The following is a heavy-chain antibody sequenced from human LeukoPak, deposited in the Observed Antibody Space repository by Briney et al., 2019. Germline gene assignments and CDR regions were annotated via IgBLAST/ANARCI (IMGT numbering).Heavy chain of an antibody. CDR2: ISGSGGST. Sequence: GGSLRLSCAASGFTFSSYGMSWVRQAPGKGLEWVSAISGSGGSTYYADSVKGRFTISRDNSKNTLYLQMNSLRAEDTAVYYCARGGYCSSTSCYTYYYYYMDAWGKGTTVTVSS. CDR3: ARGGYCSSTSCYTYYYYYMDA. J-gene: IGHJ6*03. CDR1: GFTFSSYG. D-gene: IGHD2-2*01. V-gene: IGHV3-23*01.